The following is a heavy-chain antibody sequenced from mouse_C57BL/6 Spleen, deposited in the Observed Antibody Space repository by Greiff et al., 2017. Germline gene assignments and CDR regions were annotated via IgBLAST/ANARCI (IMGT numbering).Heavy chain of an antibody. V-gene: IGHV1-72*01. CDR2: IDPNSGGT. Sequence: QVQLQQPGAELVKPGASVKLSCKASGYTFTSYWMHWVKQRPGRGLEWIRRIDPNSGGTKYNEKFKSKATLTVDKPSSTASMQLSSLTSEDSAVYYCARTGTGYWYFDVWGTGTTVTVSS. D-gene: IGHD4-1*01. CDR3: ARTGTGYWYFDV. CDR1: GYTFTSYW. J-gene: IGHJ1*03.